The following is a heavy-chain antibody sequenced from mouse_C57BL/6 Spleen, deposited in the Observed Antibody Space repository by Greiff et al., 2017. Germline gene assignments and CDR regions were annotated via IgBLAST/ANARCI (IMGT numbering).Heavy chain of an antibody. V-gene: IGHV1-53*01. CDR2: INPGNGGT. Sequence: QVQLQQPGTELVKPGASVKLSCKASGYTFTSYWIHWVKQRPGQGLEWIGNINPGNGGTNYNEKFKSKATPTVDKSSRTAYMQLISLASEDSAVYYCARSMGAMDYWGPGTSVTVSS. J-gene: IGHJ4*01. CDR3: ARSMGAMDY. D-gene: IGHD2-3*01. CDR1: GYTFTSYW.